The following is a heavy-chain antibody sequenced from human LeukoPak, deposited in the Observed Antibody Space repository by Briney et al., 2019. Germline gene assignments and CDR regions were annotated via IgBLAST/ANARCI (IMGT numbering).Heavy chain of an antibody. CDR3: ARHSQHSRDLGSARNFDY. V-gene: IGHV4-59*08. Sequence: SSETLSLTCRVSGASVSNYYWSWIRQSPGKGLEWIGFFHYSGSTNYNPSLKSRVTISLDTSKNLFSLRLSSVTAADTAVYYCARHSQHSRDLGSARNFDYWGQGTLVTVSS. D-gene: IGHD5-24*01. CDR1: GASVSNYY. CDR2: FHYSGST. J-gene: IGHJ4*02.